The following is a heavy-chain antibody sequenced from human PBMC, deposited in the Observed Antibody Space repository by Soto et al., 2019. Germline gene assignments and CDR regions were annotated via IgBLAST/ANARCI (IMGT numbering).Heavy chain of an antibody. D-gene: IGHD2-21*02. CDR3: ARSDCYGVCRGKWLDP. CDR1: AGSISIDDW. Sequence: QVQLQESGPGLVKPSGTLSLTCAVSAGSISIDDWWTWVRQTPGKGLEWIGEIYHSWTTNYNPSLMSRVTIAVDKAKSQFSLRLDSVTAAVTAVYYCARSDCYGVCRGKWLDPWGQGILVTVSS. V-gene: IGHV4-4*02. CDR2: IYHSWTT. J-gene: IGHJ5*02.